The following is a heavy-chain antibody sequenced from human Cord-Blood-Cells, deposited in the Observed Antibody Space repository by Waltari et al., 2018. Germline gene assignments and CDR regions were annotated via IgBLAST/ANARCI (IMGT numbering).Heavy chain of an antibody. CDR3: ARDARYGSSDY. D-gene: IGHD3-10*01. CDR1: GSTFVRFS. CDR2: ISSSSSYI. Sequence: ELQLVESGGGLVKPGGSLRHSRAPSGSTFVRFSLNWLRQVPGKGLEWVSSISSSSSYIYYADSVKGRFTISRDNAKNSLYLQMNSLRAEDTAVYYCARDARYGSSDYWGQGTLVTVSS. V-gene: IGHV3-21*01. J-gene: IGHJ4*02.